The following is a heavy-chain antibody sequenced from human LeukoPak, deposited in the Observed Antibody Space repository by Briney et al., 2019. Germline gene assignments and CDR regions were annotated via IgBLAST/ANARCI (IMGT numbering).Heavy chain of an antibody. CDR3: TRGGYSGGGYYYYYMDV. J-gene: IGHJ6*03. CDR1: GFTFGDYA. V-gene: IGHV3-49*04. Sequence: PGGSLRLSCTTSGFTFGDYALTWVRQAPGKGLEWVGFHRSKAYGGTTEYAASVKGRFTISRDDSKSIAYLQMNSLKTEDTAVYYCTRGGYSGGGYYYYYMDVWGKGTTVTVSS. CDR2: HRSKAYGGTT. D-gene: IGHD5-12*01.